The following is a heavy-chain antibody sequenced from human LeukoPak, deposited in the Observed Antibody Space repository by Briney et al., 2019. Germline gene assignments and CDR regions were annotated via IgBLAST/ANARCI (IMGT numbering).Heavy chain of an antibody. CDR2: IIRSGGT. J-gene: IGHJ4*02. CDR1: GFTFNNYA. CDR3: AKDLTLYGDFPYFDY. Sequence: GGSLRLSCVASGFTFNNYAMCWVRQAPGKGLEWVSAIIRSGGTYYADSVEGRFTISRDNSRNTLYLEMNSLRAEDTAVYYCAKDLTLYGDFPYFDYWGRGTLVTVSS. D-gene: IGHD2-21*01. V-gene: IGHV3-23*01.